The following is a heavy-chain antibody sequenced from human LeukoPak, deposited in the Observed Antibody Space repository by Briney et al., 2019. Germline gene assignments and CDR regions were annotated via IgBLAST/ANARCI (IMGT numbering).Heavy chain of an antibody. V-gene: IGHV3-30*18. D-gene: IGHD3-16*01. J-gene: IGHJ6*02. CDR2: ISYDGSNK. Sequence: PGGSLRLSCAASGFTFSSYGMHWVRQAPGKGLEWVAVISYDGSNKYYADSVKGRFTISRDNSKNTLYLQLNSLTPEDTAVYYCAKDRRMMSPHYGMDVWGQGTTVTVSS. CDR3: AKDRRMMSPHYGMDV. CDR1: GFTFSSYG.